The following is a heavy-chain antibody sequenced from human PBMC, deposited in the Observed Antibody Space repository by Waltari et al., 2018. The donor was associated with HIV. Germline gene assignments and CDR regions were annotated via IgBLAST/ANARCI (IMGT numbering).Heavy chain of an antibody. J-gene: IGHJ4*02. D-gene: IGHD3-3*01. CDR3: ARDGGRRGPFGY. CDR2: RKQDGSEE. V-gene: IGHV3-7*01. Sequence: EVQLVESGGGLVQPGGSLRLSCAASGFTFSNYWMSWVRQAPGKGLEWVASRKQDGSEEYDVDSVKGRFTISRDNDKNSVDLQMNSLRAEDTAVYYCARDGGRRGPFGYWGQGTLVTVSS. CDR1: GFTFSNYW.